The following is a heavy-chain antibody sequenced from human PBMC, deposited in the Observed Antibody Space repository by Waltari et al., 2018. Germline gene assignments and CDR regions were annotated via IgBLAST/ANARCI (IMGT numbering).Heavy chain of an antibody. CDR2: IYYSGTT. J-gene: IGHJ4*02. D-gene: IGHD4-17*01. CDR3: ATATTAHFDF. Sequence: QVQLQESGPGLVKPSETLSLTCAVSGFSITSGYYWHWIRQPPGKGLEWVGTIYYSGTTYYTPSLQSRVSISVDTSKNEFSLTLTSVTAADTAVYYCATATTAHFDFWGQGSLVTVSS. CDR1: GFSITSGYY. V-gene: IGHV4-38-2*01.